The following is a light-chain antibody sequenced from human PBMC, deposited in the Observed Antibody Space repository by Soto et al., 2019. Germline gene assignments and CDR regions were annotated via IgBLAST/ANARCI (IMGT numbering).Light chain of an antibody. J-gene: IGKJ2*01. CDR1: QSVLYSSNNKNY. CDR2: WAS. V-gene: IGKV4-1*01. Sequence: DIVMTQSPDSLAVSLGERATINCKSSQSVLYSSNNKNYLAWYQQKPGQPPKLLIYWASTRESGVPDRFSGSGSGTDFTLTISSLQAEDVAVYYCQHYYSTPPPTFGQGTKLEIK. CDR3: QHYYSTPPPT.